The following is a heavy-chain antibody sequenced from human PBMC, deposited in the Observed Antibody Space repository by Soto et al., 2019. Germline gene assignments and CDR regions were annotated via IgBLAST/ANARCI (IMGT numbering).Heavy chain of an antibody. CDR1: GGSISSGGYY. J-gene: IGHJ4*02. CDR2: IYYSGST. CDR3: ARHNYYGSGSYYNYFDY. Sequence: PSETLSLTCTVSGGSISSGGYYWSWIRQPPGKGLEWIGYIYYSGSTNYNPSLKSRVTISVDTSKNQFSLKLSSVTAADTAVYYCARHNYYGSGSYYNYFDYWGQGTLVTVPQ. D-gene: IGHD3-10*01. V-gene: IGHV4-61*08.